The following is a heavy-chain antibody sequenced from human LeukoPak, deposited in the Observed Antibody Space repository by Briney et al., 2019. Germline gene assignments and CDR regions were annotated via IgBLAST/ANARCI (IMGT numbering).Heavy chain of an antibody. Sequence: ASVKVSYKVSGYTVTEVAIHWVRQTPGEGLEWMGGFHPKDADMIYAQNFQGRVTMTQDTSTDTVYMELSSLRSEDTAIYYCATVNYALLPGYLNYMDVWGKGTTVTISS. CDR1: GYTVTEVA. V-gene: IGHV1-24*01. CDR3: ATVNYALLPGYLNYMDV. D-gene: IGHD3-9*01. CDR2: FHPKDADM. J-gene: IGHJ6*03.